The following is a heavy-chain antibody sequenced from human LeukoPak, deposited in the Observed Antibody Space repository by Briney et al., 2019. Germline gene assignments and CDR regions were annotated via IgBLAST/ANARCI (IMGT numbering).Heavy chain of an antibody. V-gene: IGHV3-7*03. CDR3: AREVCSSTSCPNYYYYGMDV. Sequence: QTGGSLRLSCAASGFTFSSYWMSWVRQAPGKGLEWVANIKQDGSEKYYVDSVKGRFTISRDNAKNSLYLQMNSLRAEDTAVYYCAREVCSSTSCPNYYYYGMDVWGKGTTVTVSS. J-gene: IGHJ6*04. CDR2: IKQDGSEK. D-gene: IGHD2-2*01. CDR1: GFTFSSYW.